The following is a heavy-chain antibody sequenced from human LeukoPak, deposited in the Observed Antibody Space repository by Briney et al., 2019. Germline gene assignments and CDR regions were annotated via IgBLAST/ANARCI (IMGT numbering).Heavy chain of an antibody. CDR1: GYSFTSYW. CDR3: ARRDGYCSSTSCYADYYYGMDV. Sequence: GESLKISCKGSGYSFTSYWIGWVRPMPGKGLEWMGIIYPGDSDTTYSPSFQGQVTISADKSISPAYLQWSSLKASATAMYYCARRDGYCSSTSCYADYYYGMDVWGQGTTVTVSS. CDR2: IYPGDSDT. V-gene: IGHV5-51*01. J-gene: IGHJ6*02. D-gene: IGHD2-2*01.